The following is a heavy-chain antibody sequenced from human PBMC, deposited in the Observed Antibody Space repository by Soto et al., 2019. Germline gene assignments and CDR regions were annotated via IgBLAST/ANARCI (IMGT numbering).Heavy chain of an antibody. V-gene: IGHV1-8*01. J-gene: IGHJ4*02. Sequence: ASVKVSCKASGYTFRDYDINWVRQASGQGLEWMGWMNPNSGNTAYAQKFQGRVTMTRDTTTNTAYMELSSLTSEDTAVYYCARDVAAADYWGQGTLVTVSS. CDR3: ARDVAAADY. D-gene: IGHD6-13*01. CDR2: MNPNSGNT. CDR1: GYTFRDYD.